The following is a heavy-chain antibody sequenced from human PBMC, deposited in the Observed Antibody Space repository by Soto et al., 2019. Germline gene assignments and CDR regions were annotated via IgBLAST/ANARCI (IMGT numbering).Heavy chain of an antibody. CDR3: AKVRGSSGSLTPAVHF. J-gene: IGHJ4*02. V-gene: IGHV3-23*01. CDR1: GFTFNNYA. Sequence: EVQLLESGGGLVPPGGSLRLSCAAYGFTFNNYAMTWVRQAPGKGLEWVSAISGGGDTTSYADSVKGRFTVSREGSKNTLYVRRSSPRAEDTALCYCAKVRGSSGSLTPAVHFLGQGTLGTVS. D-gene: IGHD3-10*01. CDR2: ISGGGDTT.